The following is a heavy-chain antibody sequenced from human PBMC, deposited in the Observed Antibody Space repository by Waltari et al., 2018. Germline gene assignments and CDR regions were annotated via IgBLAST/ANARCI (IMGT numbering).Heavy chain of an antibody. CDR1: GGSISSYY. CDR3: ASGHNGFPFDI. CDR2: IYYSGST. V-gene: IGHV4-59*01. D-gene: IGHD1-20*01. Sequence: QVQLQESGPGLVKPSATLSLTCTVSGGSISSYYWRWIRQPPGKGLEWIGYIYYSGSTNYNPSLKSRVTISVDTSKNQFSLKLSSVTAADTAVYYCASGHNGFPFDIWGQGTMVTVSS. J-gene: IGHJ3*02.